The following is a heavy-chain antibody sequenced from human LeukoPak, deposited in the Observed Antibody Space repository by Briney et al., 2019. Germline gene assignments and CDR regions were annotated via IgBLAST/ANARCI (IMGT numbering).Heavy chain of an antibody. J-gene: IGHJ4*02. D-gene: IGHD3-10*01. CDR2: IYSGGST. V-gene: IGHV3-53*01. CDR3: ARDNGARGYFDY. CDR1: GFTVSSNY. Sequence: GGSLRLSCAASGFTVSSNYMSWVRQAPGKGLEWISVIYSGGSTYYADSVKGRFTISRDNSKNTLYLQMNSLRAEDTAVYYCARDNGARGYFDYWGQGTLVTVSS.